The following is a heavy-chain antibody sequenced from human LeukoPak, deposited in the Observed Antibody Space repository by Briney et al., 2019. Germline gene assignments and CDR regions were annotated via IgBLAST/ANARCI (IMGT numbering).Heavy chain of an antibody. CDR1: GGSISSYY. CDR2: IYTSGST. Sequence: PSETLSLTCTVPGGSISSYYWSWIRQPAGKGLEWIGRIYTSGSTNYNPSLMSRVTMSVDTSKNQFSLKLSSVTAADTAVYYCARDPWLSYYYTMDVWGQGTTVTVSS. D-gene: IGHD5-24*01. CDR3: ARDPWLSYYYTMDV. V-gene: IGHV4-4*07. J-gene: IGHJ6*02.